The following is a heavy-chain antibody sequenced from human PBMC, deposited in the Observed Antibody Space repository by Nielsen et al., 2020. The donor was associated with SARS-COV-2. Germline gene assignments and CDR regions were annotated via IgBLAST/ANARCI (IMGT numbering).Heavy chain of an antibody. CDR3: ARAPQWLVRSDFDY. D-gene: IGHD6-19*01. V-gene: IGHV3-23*01. CDR1: GFTFSSYA. Sequence: GGSLRLSCAASGFTFSSYAMSWVRQAPGKGLEWVSAISGSGGSTNYADSVKGRFTISRDNAKNSLYLQMNSLRAEDTAMYYCARAPQWLVRSDFDYWGQGTLVTVSS. J-gene: IGHJ4*02. CDR2: ISGSGGST.